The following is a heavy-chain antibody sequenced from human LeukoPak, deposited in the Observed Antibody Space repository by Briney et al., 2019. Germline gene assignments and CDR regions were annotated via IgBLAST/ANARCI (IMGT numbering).Heavy chain of an antibody. V-gene: IGHV4-30-4*01. CDR3: ARGPTIVVVVAAIWFDP. CDR1: GGSISSGDYY. Sequence: SQTLSLTCTVSGGSISSGDYYWSWIRQPPGKGLEWIGYIYYSGSTYYNPSLMSRVTISVDTSKNQFSLKLSSVTAADTAVYYCARGPTIVVVVAAIWFDPWGQGTLVTVSS. J-gene: IGHJ5*02. D-gene: IGHD2-15*01. CDR2: IYYSGST.